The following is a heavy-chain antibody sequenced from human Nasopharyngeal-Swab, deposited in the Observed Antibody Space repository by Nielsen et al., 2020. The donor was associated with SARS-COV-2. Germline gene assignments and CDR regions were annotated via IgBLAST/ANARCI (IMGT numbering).Heavy chain of an antibody. V-gene: IGHV4-34*01. Sequence: SQTLSLTCAVYGGSFSGYYWSWIRQPPRKGLEWIGEINHSGSTNYNPSLKSRVTISVDKSKNQFSLKLSSVTAADTAVYYCARGYSSGYYYVPYYFDYWGQGTLVTVSS. D-gene: IGHD3-22*01. CDR2: INHSGST. CDR1: GGSFSGYY. J-gene: IGHJ4*02. CDR3: ARGYSSGYYYVPYYFDY.